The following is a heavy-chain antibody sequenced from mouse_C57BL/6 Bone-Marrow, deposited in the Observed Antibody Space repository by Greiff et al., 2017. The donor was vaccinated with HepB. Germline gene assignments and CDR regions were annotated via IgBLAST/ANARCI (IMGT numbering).Heavy chain of an antibody. CDR1: GFSFTSYA. J-gene: IGHJ1*03. V-gene: IGHV2-9-1*01. Sequence: QVQLKQSGPGLVAPSQSLSITCTVSGFSFTSYAISWVRQPPGKGLEWLGVIWTGGGTNYNSALKSRLSISKDNSKSQVFLKMNSLQTDDTARYYCARDTTVKSYWYFDVWGTGTTVTVSS. CDR2: IWTGGGT. D-gene: IGHD1-1*01. CDR3: ARDTTVKSYWYFDV.